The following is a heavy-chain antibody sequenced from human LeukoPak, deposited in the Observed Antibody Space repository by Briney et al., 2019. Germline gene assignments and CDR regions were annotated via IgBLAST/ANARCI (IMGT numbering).Heavy chain of an antibody. Sequence: SETLSLTCTVSGGSISSYYWTWIRQPPGKGLEWIGYIYYSGSTNYNPSLKSRVTISVDTSKNQFSLKLSSVTAADTAVYYCARALPSSGSSSDVFDYWGQGTLVTVSS. CDR3: ARALPSSGSSSDVFDY. D-gene: IGHD6-19*01. CDR2: IYYSGST. V-gene: IGHV4-59*01. J-gene: IGHJ4*02. CDR1: GGSISSYY.